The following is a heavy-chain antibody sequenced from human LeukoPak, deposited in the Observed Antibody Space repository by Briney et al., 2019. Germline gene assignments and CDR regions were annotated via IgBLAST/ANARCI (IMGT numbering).Heavy chain of an antibody. CDR2: THHSGST. Sequence: SETLSLTCAVSGDSISSSNWWNWVRQPPGKGLEWIGETHHSGSTHYNPSLKSGVTISVDKSKNQFSLKLSSVTAADTAVYYCARGYDGSGYYYRNWYFDLWGRGTLVTVSS. D-gene: IGHD3-22*01. CDR1: GDSISSSNW. CDR3: ARGYDGSGYYYRNWYFDL. V-gene: IGHV4-4*02. J-gene: IGHJ2*01.